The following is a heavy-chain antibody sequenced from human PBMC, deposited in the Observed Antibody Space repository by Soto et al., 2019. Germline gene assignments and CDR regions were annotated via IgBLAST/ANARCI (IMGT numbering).Heavy chain of an antibody. Sequence: LSLTCTLSGDSMGSGDYYWSWIRQHPGKGLEWIGYISYTGSTYYNSSLKSRVTISVDTSKDQSSLKLTSVTAADTAVYYCARDRSRTAYFDYWGQGSLVTVSS. CDR1: GDSMGSGDYY. D-gene: IGHD2-21*02. CDR3: ARDRSRTAYFDY. J-gene: IGHJ4*02. V-gene: IGHV4-31*03. CDR2: ISYTGST.